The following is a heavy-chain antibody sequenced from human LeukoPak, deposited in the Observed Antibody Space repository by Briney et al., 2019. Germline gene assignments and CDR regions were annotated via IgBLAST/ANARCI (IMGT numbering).Heavy chain of an antibody. CDR3: ARAHDDAFDI. V-gene: IGHV3-21*01. CDR2: ISSSSSYI. CDR1: GFTFSSYS. Sequence: KPGGSLRLSCAAFGFTFSSYSMNWVRQAPGKGLEWVSSISSSSSYIYYADSVKGRFTISRDNAKNSLYLQMNSLRAEDTAVYYCARAHDDAFDIWGQGTMVTVSS. J-gene: IGHJ3*02.